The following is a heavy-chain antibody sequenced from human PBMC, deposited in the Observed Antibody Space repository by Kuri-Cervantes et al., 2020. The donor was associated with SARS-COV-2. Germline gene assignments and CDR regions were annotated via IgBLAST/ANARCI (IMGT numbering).Heavy chain of an antibody. CDR3: ARVNYYDSSGYYNWFDP. D-gene: IGHD3-22*01. Sequence: SETLSLTCTVSGGSISSYYWSWIRQPPGKGLEWIGYIYYSGSTNYNPSLKSRVTISVDTSKNQFSLKLSSVTTADTAVYYCARVNYYDSSGYYNWFDPWGQGTLVTVSS. V-gene: IGHV4-59*01. J-gene: IGHJ5*02. CDR2: IYYSGST. CDR1: GGSISSYY.